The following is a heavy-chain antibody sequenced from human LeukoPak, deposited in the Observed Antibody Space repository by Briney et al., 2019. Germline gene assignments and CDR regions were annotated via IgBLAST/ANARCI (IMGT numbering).Heavy chain of an antibody. V-gene: IGHV3-48*03. D-gene: IGHD6-19*01. CDR1: GFTFSSYE. Sequence: GGSLRLSCAASGFTFSSYEMNWVRQAPGKGLEWVSYISSSGSTIYYADSVKGRFTISRDNAKNSLYLQMNSLRAEDTAVYYCARRGAVAGTVDYWGQGTLVTVSS. CDR2: ISSSGSTI. J-gene: IGHJ4*02. CDR3: ARRGAVAGTVDY.